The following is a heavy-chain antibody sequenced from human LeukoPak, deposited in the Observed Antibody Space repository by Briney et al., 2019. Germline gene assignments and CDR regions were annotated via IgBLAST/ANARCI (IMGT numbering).Heavy chain of an antibody. J-gene: IGHJ6*03. CDR3: ARASVTYYYYYYMDV. CDR1: GGSITNYY. V-gene: IGHV4-59*01. CDR2: IHYSGST. Sequence: SETLSLTCTVSGGSITNYYWTWIRQPPGKGLEWIGYIHYSGSTNYNPSHKSRVTISVDTSKNQFSLKLSSVTAADTAVYYCARASVTYYYYYYMDVWGKGTTVTVSS. D-gene: IGHD4-11*01.